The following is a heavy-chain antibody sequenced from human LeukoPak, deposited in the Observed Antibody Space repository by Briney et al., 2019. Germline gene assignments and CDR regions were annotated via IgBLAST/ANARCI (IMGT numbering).Heavy chain of an antibody. V-gene: IGHV3-23*01. D-gene: IGHD6-19*01. CDR2: ISGSGGST. J-gene: IGHJ5*02. CDR1: GFTFSSYA. Sequence: PGGSLRLSCAASGFTFSSYAMSWVRQAPGKGLEWVSAISGSGGSTYYADSVKGRFTISRDNSKSTLYLQMNSLRAEDTAVYYCAKGIAVAGGFDPWGQGTLVTVSS. CDR3: AKGIAVAGGFDP.